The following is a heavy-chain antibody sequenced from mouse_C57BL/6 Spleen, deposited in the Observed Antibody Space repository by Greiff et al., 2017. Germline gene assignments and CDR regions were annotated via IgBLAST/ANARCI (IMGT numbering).Heavy chain of an antibody. CDR3: SRNDYGSSFYFDY. J-gene: IGHJ2*01. CDR1: GYTFTDYN. CDR2: INPTNGCT. V-gene: IGHV1-22*01. D-gene: IGHD1-1*01. Sequence: EVQLQQSGPELVKPGASVKMSCKASGYTFTDYNMHWVKQSHGKSLEWIGYINPTNGCTSSNQKFKGKATFTVNKSSSTAYMELRSLTSDDYAVYYCSRNDYGSSFYFDYWGKGTTLTVSS.